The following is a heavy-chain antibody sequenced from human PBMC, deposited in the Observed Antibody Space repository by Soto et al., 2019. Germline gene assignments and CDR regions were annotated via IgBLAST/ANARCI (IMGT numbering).Heavy chain of an antibody. CDR3: ARLVVVAPVANA. CDR2: IFYTGTT. CDR1: GGSISYNSYY. D-gene: IGHD2-2*01. Sequence: SETLSLTCSVSGGSISYNSYYWGWIRQPPGKGLEWVGGIFYTGTTYYSPSLKDRVTISVDTSKNSFSLNLTSVTAADTADYFCARLVVVAPVANAWGQGTLVTVSS. J-gene: IGHJ5*02. V-gene: IGHV4-39*02.